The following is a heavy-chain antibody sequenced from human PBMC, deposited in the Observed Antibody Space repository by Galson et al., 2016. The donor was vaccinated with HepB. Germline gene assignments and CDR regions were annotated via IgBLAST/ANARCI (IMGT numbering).Heavy chain of an antibody. CDR3: TRCRTSCSTFDY. J-gene: IGHJ4*02. CDR1: GFTFNNAW. Sequence: SLRLSCAVSGFTFNNAWMSWVRQAPGKGLEWVGRIKSKIDGGTTDYAAPVKGRFTISRDDSKNTLYLQMNSLKAEDTAVYYCTRCRTSCSTFDYWGQGTLVTVSS. D-gene: IGHD2-2*01. V-gene: IGHV3-15*01. CDR2: IKSKIDGGTT.